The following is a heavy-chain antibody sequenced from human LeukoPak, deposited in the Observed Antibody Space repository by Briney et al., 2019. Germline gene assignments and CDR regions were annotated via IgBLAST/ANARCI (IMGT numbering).Heavy chain of an antibody. D-gene: IGHD2-8*01. J-gene: IGHJ5*02. CDR1: GASITSSSYY. CDR2: MYYSGST. CDR3: ARQDRSLMVDP. V-gene: IGHV4-39*01. Sequence: SETLSLTCNVSGASITSSSYYWGWTRQSPGKGLEWIGTTYYPGKGLEWIGTMYYSGSTNYNPSLKSRVTISVDTSKNQFSLKLSSVTAADTAVYYCARQDRSLMVDPWGQGTLVTVSS.